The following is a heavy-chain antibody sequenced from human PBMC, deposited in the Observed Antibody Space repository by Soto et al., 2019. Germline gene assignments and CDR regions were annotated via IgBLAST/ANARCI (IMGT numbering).Heavy chain of an antibody. Sequence: QVQLVESGGGVVQPGRSLRLSCAASGFTFSTHAMQWVRQAPGKGLECVAIVSFDGTNKYHADSVKGRFTISRDNSKNTLYLQMSGLTPEDTAVYYCARDQTGITTAGGGRIDHWGQGTLVTVSS. V-gene: IGHV3-30-3*01. CDR3: ARDQTGITTAGGGRIDH. D-gene: IGHD6-13*01. CDR2: VSFDGTNK. CDR1: GFTFSTHA. J-gene: IGHJ4*02.